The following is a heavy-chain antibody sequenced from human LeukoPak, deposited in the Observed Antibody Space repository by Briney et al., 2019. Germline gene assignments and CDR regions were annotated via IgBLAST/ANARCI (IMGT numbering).Heavy chain of an antibody. V-gene: IGHV1-46*01. CDR2: INPSGGST. CDR1: GYTFTSYY. D-gene: IGHD1-26*01. J-gene: IGHJ4*02. Sequence: ASVKVSYKASGYTFTSYYIHWVRQAPGQGLEWMGIINPSGGSTNYAQDFQGRVTMTRDTSTSTIYMELSSLRSEDTAVYYCARRELAGSTAYFDYWGQGTLVTVSS. CDR3: ARRELAGSTAYFDY.